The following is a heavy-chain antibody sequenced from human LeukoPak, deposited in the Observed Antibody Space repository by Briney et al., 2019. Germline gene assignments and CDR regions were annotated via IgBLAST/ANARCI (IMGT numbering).Heavy chain of an antibody. J-gene: IGHJ4*02. CDR3: VKGKYSHDSSGYYLDY. D-gene: IGHD3-22*01. CDR1: GFTFDDFP. V-gene: IGHV3-9*01. Sequence: GGSLRLSCAASGFTFDDFPMHWVRQAPGKGLEWVSNISWNSGSIGYADSVRGRFTISRDNAKNSLFLQMDSLRAEDTALYYCVKGKYSHDSSGYYLDYWGQGTLVTVSS. CDR2: ISWNSGSI.